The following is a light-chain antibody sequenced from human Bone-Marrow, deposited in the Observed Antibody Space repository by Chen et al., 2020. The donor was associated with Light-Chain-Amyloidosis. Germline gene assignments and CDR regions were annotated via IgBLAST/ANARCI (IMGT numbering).Light chain of an antibody. Sequence: SYELTQPPSVSVSPGQTAWITCSGDDLPTKYAYWYQQKPVQAPVLVIHRDTERPSGISERFSGSSSGTTATLTISGVQAEDEADYHCQSADSSGTYEVIFGGGTKLTVL. J-gene: IGLJ2*01. CDR1: DLPTKY. CDR3: QSADSSGTYEVI. CDR2: RDT. V-gene: IGLV3-25*03.